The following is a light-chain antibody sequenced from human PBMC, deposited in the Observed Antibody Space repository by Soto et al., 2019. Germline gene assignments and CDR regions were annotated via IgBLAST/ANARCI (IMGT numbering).Light chain of an antibody. Sequence: DIQMTQSPSTLSASLGDRVTITCRASQSISTWLAWYQQKPGKAPKLLIYDASSLESGVPSRLSGSGSGTEFTLTISSMQPEDFASYYCQQYNSYSTFGQGTKVDI. CDR1: QSISTW. V-gene: IGKV1-5*01. CDR2: DAS. J-gene: IGKJ1*01. CDR3: QQYNSYST.